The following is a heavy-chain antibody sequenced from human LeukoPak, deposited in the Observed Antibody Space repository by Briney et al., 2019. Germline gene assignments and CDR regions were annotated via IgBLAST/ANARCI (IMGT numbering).Heavy chain of an antibody. J-gene: IGHJ4*02. V-gene: IGHV4-31*03. CDR1: GGSISGGGYY. Sequence: ASQTLSLTCTVSGGSISGGGYYWSWIRQHPGKGLEWIGYIYYSGSTYYNPSLKSRVTISVDTSKNQFSLKLSSVTAADTAVYYCARGDLEAGIFDYRGQGTLVTVSS. D-gene: IGHD1-1*01. CDR3: ARGDLEAGIFDY. CDR2: IYYSGST.